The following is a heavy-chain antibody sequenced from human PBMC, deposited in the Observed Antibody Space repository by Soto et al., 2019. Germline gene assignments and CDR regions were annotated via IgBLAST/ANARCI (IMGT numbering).Heavy chain of an antibody. Sequence: SETLSLTCTVSGGSISSYYWSWIRQPPGKGLEWIGYIYYSGSTNYNPSLKSRVTISVDTSKNQFSLKLSSVTAADTAVYYCARQSDAFNNWFDPWGQGTLVTVSS. J-gene: IGHJ5*02. CDR2: IYYSGST. D-gene: IGHD3-16*01. V-gene: IGHV4-59*08. CDR3: ARQSDAFNNWFDP. CDR1: GGSISSYY.